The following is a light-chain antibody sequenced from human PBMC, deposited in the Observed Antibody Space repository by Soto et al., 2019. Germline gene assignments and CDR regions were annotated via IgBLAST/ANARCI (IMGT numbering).Light chain of an antibody. J-gene: IGKJ1*01. V-gene: IGKV3-20*01. CDR2: GAS. CDR1: QTVSNNY. CDR3: QQYGSSWWT. Sequence: EIVLTQSPGTLSLSPGERATLSCRASQTVSNNYLAWYQQKPGQAPRLLIYGASSSATGIQDRFRGSGSGTDFTLTISRLEPEDFAVYFCQQYGSSWWTFGQGTKVEIK.